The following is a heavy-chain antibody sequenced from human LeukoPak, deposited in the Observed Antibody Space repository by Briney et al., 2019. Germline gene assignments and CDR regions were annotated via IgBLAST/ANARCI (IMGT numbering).Heavy chain of an antibody. J-gene: IGHJ4*02. CDR1: GFTFRSYA. CDR2: MSYDGSDK. D-gene: IGHD3-3*01. CDR3: ARDWHISPLCIGYVY. Sequence: GGSLRLSCAASGFTFRSYAMHWVRQAPGKGPEWVAVMSYDGSDKYYADSVKGRFTISRDNSENALYLQMDSLRAEDTAVYYCARDWHISPLCIGYVYWAQAPLVTVSS. V-gene: IGHV3-30*01.